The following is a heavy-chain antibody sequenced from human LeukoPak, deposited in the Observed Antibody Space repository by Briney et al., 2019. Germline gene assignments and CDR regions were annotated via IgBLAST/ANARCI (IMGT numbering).Heavy chain of an antibody. CDR1: GGTFSSYA. V-gene: IGHV1-69*06. J-gene: IGHJ4*02. Sequence: SVKVSCKASGGTFSSYAISRVRQAPGQGLEWMGGIIPIFGTANYAQKFQGRVTITADKSTSTAYMELSSLRSEDTAVYYCARVMSLYYDSSGQFDYWGQGTLVTVSS. CDR2: IIPIFGTA. D-gene: IGHD3-22*01. CDR3: ARVMSLYYDSSGQFDY.